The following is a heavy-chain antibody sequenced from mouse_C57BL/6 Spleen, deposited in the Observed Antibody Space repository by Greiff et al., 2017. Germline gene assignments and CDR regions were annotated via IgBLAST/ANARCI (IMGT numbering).Heavy chain of an antibody. V-gene: IGHV2-5*01. CDR1: GFSLTSYG. J-gene: IGHJ1*03. Sequence: QVQLKASGPGLVQPSQSLSITCTVSGFSLTSYGVHWFRPSPGKGLEWLGVIWRGGSTDYNAAFMSRLSITKDNSKSQVFFKMNSLQADDTAIYYCSYGSSYGYCDVWGTGTTVTVSS. CDR2: IWRGGST. CDR3: SYGSSYGYCDV. D-gene: IGHD1-1*01.